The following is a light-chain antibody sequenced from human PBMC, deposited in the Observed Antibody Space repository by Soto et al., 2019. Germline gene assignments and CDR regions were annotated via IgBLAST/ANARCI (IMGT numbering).Light chain of an antibody. Sequence: EVVLTQSPGTLSLSPGERATLSCRAIQSIGSSYLAWYQQKPGQAPRLLIYGASTRATGIPARFSGSGSGTEFTLTISSLQSEDFAVYYCQQYNNWPPWTFGQGTKVDIK. J-gene: IGKJ1*01. CDR3: QQYNNWPPWT. CDR1: QSIGSSY. CDR2: GAS. V-gene: IGKV3-15*01.